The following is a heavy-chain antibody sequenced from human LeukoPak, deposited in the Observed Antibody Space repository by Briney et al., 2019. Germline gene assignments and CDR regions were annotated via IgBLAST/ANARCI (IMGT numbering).Heavy chain of an antibody. J-gene: IGHJ1*01. CDR2: IIPIFGTA. Sequence: SVKVSCKASGGTFSSYAISWVRQAPGRGLEWMGGIIPIFGTANYAQKFQGRVTITADKSTSTAYMELSSLRSEDTAVYYCASCSSTSCYHLGYFQHWGQGTLVTVSS. V-gene: IGHV1-69*06. D-gene: IGHD2-2*01. CDR3: ASCSSTSCYHLGYFQH. CDR1: GGTFSSYA.